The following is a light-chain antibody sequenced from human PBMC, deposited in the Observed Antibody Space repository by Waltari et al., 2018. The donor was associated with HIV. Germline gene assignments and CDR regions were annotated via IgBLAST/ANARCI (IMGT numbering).Light chain of an antibody. Sequence: EIVLTQSPGTLSVSPGERVTLSCRASQSVSSNYLAWYQQKPGQAPRILIYGASYRATDIPDRFSGSGSGTDFTLTISRLEPEDFAVYYCQQYGTSLFTFGPGTKVDIK. J-gene: IGKJ3*01. CDR3: QQYGTSLFT. CDR1: QSVSSNY. V-gene: IGKV3-20*01. CDR2: GAS.